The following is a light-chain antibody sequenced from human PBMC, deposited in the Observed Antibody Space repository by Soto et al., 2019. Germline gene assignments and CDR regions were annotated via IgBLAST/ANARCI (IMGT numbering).Light chain of an antibody. CDR1: QGISTY. Sequence: DIQMTQSPSSLSASVGDRVTITCRASQGISTYLVWYQQRQGRAPKLLIYDASSLLSGVPSRFSGSGSGTEFPLTISSLQPEDFATYYCQQSYRTPYTFGQGNKLETK. CDR2: DAS. J-gene: IGKJ2*01. V-gene: IGKV1-39*01. CDR3: QQSYRTPYT.